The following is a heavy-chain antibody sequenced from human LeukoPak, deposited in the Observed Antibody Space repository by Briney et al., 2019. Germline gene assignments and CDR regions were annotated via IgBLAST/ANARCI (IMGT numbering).Heavy chain of an antibody. V-gene: IGHV1-18*01. J-gene: IGHJ3*02. Sequence: GASVKVSCKASGYTFTSYGISWVRQAPGQGLEWMGWISAYNGNTNYAQKLQGRVTMTTDTSTSTAYMELRSLRSDDTAVYYCARFFNQLPDDDAFDIWGQGTMVTVSS. CDR2: ISAYNGNT. CDR3: ARFFNQLPDDDAFDI. CDR1: GYTFTSYG. D-gene: IGHD2-2*01.